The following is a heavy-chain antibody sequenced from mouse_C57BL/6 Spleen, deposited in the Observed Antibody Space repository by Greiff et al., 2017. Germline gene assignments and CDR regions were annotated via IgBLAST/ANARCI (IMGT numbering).Heavy chain of an antibody. D-gene: IGHD2-1*01. CDR2: IHPNSGST. CDR3: ARSGGNYYYYAMDY. J-gene: IGHJ4*01. CDR1: GYTFTSYW. Sequence: VQLQQPGAELVKPGASVKLSCKASGYTFTSYWMHWVKQRPGQGLEWIGMIHPNSGSTNYNEKFKSKATLTVDKSSSTAYRQLSSLTSEDSAVYYCARSGGNYYYYAMDYWGQGTSVTVSA. V-gene: IGHV1-64*01.